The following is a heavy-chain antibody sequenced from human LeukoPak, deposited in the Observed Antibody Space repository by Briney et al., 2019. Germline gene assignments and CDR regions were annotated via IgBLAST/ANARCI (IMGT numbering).Heavy chain of an antibody. D-gene: IGHD3-3*01. Sequence: PGGSLRLSCAASGFTFSSLSMNWVRQAPGKGLEWVSSITSSSNYIHYADSVKGRFTISRDNAKNSLYLQMNSLRAEDTAVYYCARDNTPTTTGFWSGYAAGHFDYWGQGTLVTVSS. CDR2: ITSSSNYI. CDR3: ARDNTPTTTGFWSGYAAGHFDY. V-gene: IGHV3-21*01. J-gene: IGHJ4*02. CDR1: GFTFSSLS.